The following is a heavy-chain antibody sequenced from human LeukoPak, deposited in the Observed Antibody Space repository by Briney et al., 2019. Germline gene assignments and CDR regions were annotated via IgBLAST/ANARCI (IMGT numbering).Heavy chain of an antibody. V-gene: IGHV3-48*01. CDR2: ISSSSTI. J-gene: IGHJ4*02. CDR1: GFTFSSHS. Sequence: PGGSLRLSCAASGFTFSSHSMNWVRQAPGKGLEWVSYISSSSTIYYADSVKGRFTISRDNAKNSLYLQMNSLRAEDTAVYYCARGAYYYEDWGQGPWSPSPQ. CDR3: ARGAYYYED.